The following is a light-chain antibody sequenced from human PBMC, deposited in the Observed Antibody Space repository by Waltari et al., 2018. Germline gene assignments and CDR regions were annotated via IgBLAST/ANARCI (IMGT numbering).Light chain of an antibody. CDR1: SGHSSNI. J-gene: IGLJ3*02. Sequence: QLVLTQSPSASASLGASVKLTCTLSSGHSSNIIAWLQQQPEKGPRYLMKVNSDGSHSKGDEIPDRFSSSSSGAGRYLTISPVQSEDEADYYCQTGGHGTWVFGGGTKLTVL. CDR3: QTGGHGTWV. CDR2: VNSDGSH. V-gene: IGLV4-69*01.